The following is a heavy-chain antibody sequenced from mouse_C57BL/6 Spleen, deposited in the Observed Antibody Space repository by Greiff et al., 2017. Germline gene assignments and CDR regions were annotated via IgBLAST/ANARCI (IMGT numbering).Heavy chain of an antibody. D-gene: IGHD2-1*01. V-gene: IGHV1-19*01. CDR2: INPYNGGT. CDR1: GYTFTDYY. CDR3: ARGRYGKKGPIAMDY. J-gene: IGHJ4*01. Sequence: EVQLQQSGPVLVKPGASVKMSCKASGYTFTDYYMNWVKQSHGKSLEWIGVINPYNGGTSYNQKFKGKATLTVDKSSSTAYMELNSLTSEDSAVXYCARGRYGKKGPIAMDYWGQGTSVTVSS.